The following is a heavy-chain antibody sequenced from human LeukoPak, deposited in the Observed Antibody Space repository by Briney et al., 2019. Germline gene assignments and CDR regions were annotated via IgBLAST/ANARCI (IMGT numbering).Heavy chain of an antibody. CDR3: AKMDDTATTGNHFDS. V-gene: IGHV3-23*01. CDR2: ISGLGGAT. J-gene: IGHJ4*02. D-gene: IGHD1-1*01. Sequence: PGGSLRLSCVASGFTFSRYGMSWVRQAPGKGLEWVSSISGLGGATYYADSVKGRFTISRDKSKNTLYVEMNSLRAEDTAMYFCAKMDDTATTGNHFDSWGQGTLVIVSS. CDR1: GFTFSRYG.